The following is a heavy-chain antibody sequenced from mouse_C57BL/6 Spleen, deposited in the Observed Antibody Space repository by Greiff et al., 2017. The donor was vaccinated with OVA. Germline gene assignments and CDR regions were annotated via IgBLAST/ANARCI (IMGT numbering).Heavy chain of an antibody. J-gene: IGHJ2*01. CDR2: IYPGDGDT. V-gene: IGHV1-82*01. CDR1: GYAFSSSW. Sequence: VQVVESGPELVKPGASVKISCKASGYAFSSSWMNWVKQRPGKGLEWIGRIYPGDGDTNYNGKFKGKATLTADKSSSTAYMQLSSLTSEDSAVYFCARTLFDYWGQGTTLTVSS. CDR3: ARTLFDY.